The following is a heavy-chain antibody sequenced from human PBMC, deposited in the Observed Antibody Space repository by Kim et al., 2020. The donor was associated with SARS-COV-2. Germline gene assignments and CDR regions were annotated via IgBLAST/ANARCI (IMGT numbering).Heavy chain of an antibody. J-gene: IGHJ4*02. CDR2: SET. D-gene: IGHD2-2*01. V-gene: IGHV3-7*03. Sequence: SETFYVDSVRGRFSITRDNARNLLHLQMSSLRAEDAGLYFCARDGVPYAADRWGQGTLVTVSS. CDR3: ARDGVPYAADR.